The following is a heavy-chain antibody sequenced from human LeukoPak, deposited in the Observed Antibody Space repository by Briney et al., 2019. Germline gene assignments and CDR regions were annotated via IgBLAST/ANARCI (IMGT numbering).Heavy chain of an antibody. V-gene: IGHV3-23*01. J-gene: IGHJ4*02. CDR2: ISESGSGT. Sequence: PGGSLRLSCAVSGLTFSRYAMSWVRQAPGKGLEWVSAISESGSGTYYADSVKGRFTISRDYSKNTLYLQMNSLRAEDTAVYYCARDKSYDFWAGYHALDYWGQGTLVTVSS. CDR1: GLTFSRYA. D-gene: IGHD3-3*01. CDR3: ARDKSYDFWAGYHALDY.